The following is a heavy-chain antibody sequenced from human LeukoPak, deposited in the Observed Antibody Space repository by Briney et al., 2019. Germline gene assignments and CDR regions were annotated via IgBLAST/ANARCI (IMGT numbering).Heavy chain of an antibody. V-gene: IGHV4-4*07. CDR1: GGSNSSYY. D-gene: IGHD3-10*01. CDR3: ARGYYGSGSYGYYYYYMDV. Sequence: PSETLSLTCTVSGGSNSSYYWSWIRQPAGKGLEWIGRIYTSGSTNYNPSLKSRVTMSVDTSKNQFSLKLSSVTAADTAVYYCARGYYGSGSYGYYYYYMDVWGKGTTVTISS. CDR2: IYTSGST. J-gene: IGHJ6*03.